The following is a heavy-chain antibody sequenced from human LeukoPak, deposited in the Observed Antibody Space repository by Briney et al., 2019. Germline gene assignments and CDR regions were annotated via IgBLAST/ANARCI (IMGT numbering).Heavy chain of an antibody. J-gene: IGHJ4*02. CDR2: ISAYNGNT. Sequence: ASVKVSCKASGYTFTSYGISWVRQAPGQGLEWMGWISAYNGNTNYAQKLQGRVTMTTDTSTSTAYIELRSLRSDDTAMYYCAGGFHYYASGAFDYWGQGTLVTVSS. CDR3: AGGFHYYASGAFDY. D-gene: IGHD3-10*01. V-gene: IGHV1-18*01. CDR1: GYTFTSYG.